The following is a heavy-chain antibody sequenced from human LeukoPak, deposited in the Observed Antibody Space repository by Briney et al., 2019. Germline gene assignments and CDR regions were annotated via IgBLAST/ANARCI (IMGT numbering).Heavy chain of an antibody. CDR1: GFTFSSYE. Sequence: GGSLRLSCAASGFTFSSYEMNWVRQAPGKGLEWVSYISSSGSTIYYADSVKGRFTISRDNAKNSLYLQMNSLRAEDTAVYYCASTPVVPDIGGWGQGTLVTVCS. CDR2: ISSSGSTI. J-gene: IGHJ4*02. D-gene: IGHD2-15*01. V-gene: IGHV3-48*03. CDR3: ASTPVVPDIGG.